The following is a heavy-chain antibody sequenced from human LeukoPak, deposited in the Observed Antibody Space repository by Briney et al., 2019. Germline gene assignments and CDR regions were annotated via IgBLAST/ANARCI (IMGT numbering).Heavy chain of an antibody. D-gene: IGHD6-6*01. V-gene: IGHV4-34*01. Sequence: PSETLSLTCAVYGGSFSGYYWSWIRQPPGKGLEWIGEINHSGSTNYNPSLKSRVTISVDTSKNQFSLKLSSVTAADTAVYYCARGSRAARLRLNWFDPWGQGTLVTVPS. CDR3: ARGSRAARLRLNWFDP. J-gene: IGHJ5*02. CDR1: GGSFSGYY. CDR2: INHSGST.